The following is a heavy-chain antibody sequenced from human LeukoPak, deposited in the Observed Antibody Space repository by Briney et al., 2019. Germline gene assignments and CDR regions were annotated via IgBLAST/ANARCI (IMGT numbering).Heavy chain of an antibody. CDR1: GGSVTSTNW. V-gene: IGHV4-4*02. D-gene: IGHD3-3*01. Sequence: SETLSLTCGVSGGSVTSTNWWTCVRQPPGKGLEWIGEVHLDGRTNYNPSLKSRLTMSVDLSENHISLKLTSVTAADTAVYYCAREGGFYRPLDYSGQGTLVTVSS. J-gene: IGHJ4*02. CDR2: VHLDGRT. CDR3: AREGGFYRPLDY.